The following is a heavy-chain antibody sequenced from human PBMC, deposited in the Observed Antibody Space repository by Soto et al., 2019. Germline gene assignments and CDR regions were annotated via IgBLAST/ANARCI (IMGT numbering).Heavy chain of an antibody. J-gene: IGHJ4*02. CDR2: IYDSGST. CDR1: GGSIGSSNW. CDR3: ARLKAYDILNKSDY. D-gene: IGHD3-9*01. V-gene: IGHV4-4*02. Sequence: QVQLQESGPGLVKPSGTLSLTCAVSGGSIGSSNWWSWVRQSPGKGLEWIGEIYDSGSTNYNPSLMSRVTISLAKSKNQYPLKLSSVNAADTAVYYCARLKAYDILNKSDYWGQGSLVTVSS.